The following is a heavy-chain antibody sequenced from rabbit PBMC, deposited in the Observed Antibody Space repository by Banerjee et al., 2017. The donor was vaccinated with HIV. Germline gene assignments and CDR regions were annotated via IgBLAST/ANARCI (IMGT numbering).Heavy chain of an antibody. CDR1: GFSFSGSYW. D-gene: IGHD4-1*01. Sequence: QEQLEESGGGLVQPEGSLTLTCTASGFSFSGSYWICWVRQAPGKGLEWIACIYTGSSGSTAYASRAKGRFTISKTSSTTVTLQMTSLTAADTATYFCARDLAGVIGWNFNLWGQGTLVT. CDR2: IYTGSSGST. J-gene: IGHJ4*01. CDR3: ARDLAGVIGWNFNL. V-gene: IGHV1S45*01.